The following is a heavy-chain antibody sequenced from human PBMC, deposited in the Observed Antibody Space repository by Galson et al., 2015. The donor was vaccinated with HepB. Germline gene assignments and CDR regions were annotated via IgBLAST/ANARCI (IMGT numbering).Heavy chain of an antibody. J-gene: IGHJ4*02. CDR1: GDSISSSSW. V-gene: IGHV4-4*02. CDR3: ARVNWSRGHSNVAVAGTFGSLDY. CDR2: IYHTGGA. D-gene: IGHD6-19*01. Sequence: SETLSLTCAVSGDSISSSSWWSWVRQPPGKGLEWLAGIYHTGGAPYNPSLKSRVTISVDKPQKQFSPKGAPLTAADTAVYYCARVNWSRGHSNVAVAGTFGSLDYWGQGALVTVSS.